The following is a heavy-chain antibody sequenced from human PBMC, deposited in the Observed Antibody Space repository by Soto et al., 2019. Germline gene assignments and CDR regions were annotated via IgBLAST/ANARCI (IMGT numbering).Heavy chain of an antibody. CDR1: GGSISSYY. D-gene: IGHD3-3*01. Sequence: QVQLQESGPGLVKPSETLSLTCTVSGGSISSYYWSWIRQPPGKGLEWIGYIYYSGSTNYNPSLKSRVTISVDTSKNQFSLKLSSVTAADTAVYYCACSQYYDFWSGYLPDYWGQGTLVTASS. CDR2: IYYSGST. V-gene: IGHV4-59*01. J-gene: IGHJ4*02. CDR3: ACSQYYDFWSGYLPDY.